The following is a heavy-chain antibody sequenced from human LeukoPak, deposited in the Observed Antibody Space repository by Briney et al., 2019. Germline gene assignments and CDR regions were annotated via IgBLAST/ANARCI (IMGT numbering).Heavy chain of an antibody. J-gene: IGHJ4*02. CDR1: GFTFSSHG. CDR3: ARVQYSGSYEYYFDY. Sequence: GGSLRLSCVASGFTFSSHGMNWVRQAPGKGLEWVSSISSSSSYIYYADSVKGRFTISRDNAKNSLYLQMNSLRAEDTAVYYCARVQYSGSYEYYFDYWGQGTLVTVSS. D-gene: IGHD1-26*01. V-gene: IGHV3-21*01. CDR2: ISSSSSYI.